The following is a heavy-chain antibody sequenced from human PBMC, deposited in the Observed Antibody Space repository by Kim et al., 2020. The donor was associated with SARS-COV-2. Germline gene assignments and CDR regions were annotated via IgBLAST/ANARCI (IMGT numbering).Heavy chain of an antibody. CDR1: GYTFTGYY. CDR3: ARGPAWDYDSSGYFHAFDI. D-gene: IGHD3-22*01. J-gene: IGHJ3*02. Sequence: ASVKVSCKASGYTFTGYYMHWARQAPGQGLEWMGWINPNSGGTNYAQKFQGWVTMTRDTSISTAYMELSRLRSDDTAVYYCARGPAWDYDSSGYFHAFDIWGQGTIVTVSS. V-gene: IGHV1-2*04. CDR2: INPNSGGT.